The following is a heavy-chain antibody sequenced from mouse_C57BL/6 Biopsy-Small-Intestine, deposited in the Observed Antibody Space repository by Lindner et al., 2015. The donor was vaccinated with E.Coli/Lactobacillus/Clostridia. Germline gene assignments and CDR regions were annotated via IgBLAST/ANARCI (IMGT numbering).Heavy chain of an antibody. Sequence: VQLQESGPELVKPGASVKISCKASGHSFTGYYMNWVKQSPEKSLEWIGELNPTTGGATYNQKFRARATMTVDESSSTAYMQLRSLTSEDSAAYYCARSVIYFCTAYWGQGTFLAVSS. CDR1: GHSFTGYY. D-gene: IGHD6-1*01. CDR2: LNPTTGGA. CDR3: ARSVIYFCTAY. V-gene: IGHV1-42*01. J-gene: IGHJ2*02.